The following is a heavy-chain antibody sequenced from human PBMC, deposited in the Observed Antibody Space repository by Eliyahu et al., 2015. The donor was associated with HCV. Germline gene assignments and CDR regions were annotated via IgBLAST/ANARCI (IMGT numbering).Heavy chain of an antibody. CDR2: THYXGST. CDR1: GGSLSSSXYY. J-gene: IGHJ5*02. CDR3: ASAYCSSTTCYFRRFDP. V-gene: IGHV4-39*01. D-gene: IGHD2-2*01. Sequence: QLQLQESGPGLVRLSETLSXXXXVXGGSLSSSXYYWGWIRQPPGKGLEWVGSTHYXGSTHYNXSXKSRVTISVDTSKNQFSLKLSSVTAADTAVYYCASAYCSSTTCYFRRFDPWGQGTLVTVSS.